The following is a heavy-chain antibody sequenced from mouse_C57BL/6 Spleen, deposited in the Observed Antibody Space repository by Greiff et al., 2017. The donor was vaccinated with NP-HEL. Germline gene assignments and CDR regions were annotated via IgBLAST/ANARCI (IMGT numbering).Heavy chain of an antibody. CDR1: GFTFSSYA. CDR3: ARDRITTVVARPYYYAMDY. V-gene: IGHV5-4*01. Sequence: DVMLVESGGGLVKPGGSLKLSCAASGFTFSSYAMSWVRQTPEKRLEWVATISDGGSYTYYPDNVKGRFTISRDNAKNNLYLQMSHLKSEDTAMYYCARDRITTVVARPYYYAMDYWGQGTSVTVSS. CDR2: ISDGGSYT. J-gene: IGHJ4*01. D-gene: IGHD1-1*01.